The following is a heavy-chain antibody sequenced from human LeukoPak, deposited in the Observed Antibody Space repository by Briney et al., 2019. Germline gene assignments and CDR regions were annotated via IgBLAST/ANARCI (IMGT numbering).Heavy chain of an antibody. V-gene: IGHV3-48*02. CDR1: GFTFSSYS. CDR2: ISSSSSAI. J-gene: IGHJ4*02. CDR3: ATYSSGWYLVY. Sequence: GGSLRLSCAASGFTFSSYSMTWVRQAPGKGLEWVSFISSSSSAIYYADSVKGRFTISRDDAQNSLYLQMNSLRDGDTAVYYCATYSSGWYLVYWGQGTLVTVSS. D-gene: IGHD6-19*01.